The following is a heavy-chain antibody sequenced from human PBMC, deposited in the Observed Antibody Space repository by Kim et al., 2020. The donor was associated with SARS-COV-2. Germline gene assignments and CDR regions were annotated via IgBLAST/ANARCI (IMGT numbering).Heavy chain of an antibody. J-gene: IGHJ4*02. CDR2: ISYDGSNK. CDR1: GFTFSSYA. Sequence: GGSLRLSCAASGFTFSSYAMHWVRQAPGKGLEWVAVISYDGSNKYYADSVKGRFTISRDNSKNTLYLQMNSLRAEDTAVYYCARAYRITMVRGVITKDPSFDYWGQGTLVTVSS. V-gene: IGHV3-30*04. CDR3: ARAYRITMVRGVITKDPSFDY. D-gene: IGHD3-10*01.